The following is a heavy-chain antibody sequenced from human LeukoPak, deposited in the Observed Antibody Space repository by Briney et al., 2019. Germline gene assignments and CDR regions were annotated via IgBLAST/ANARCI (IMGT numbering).Heavy chain of an antibody. J-gene: IGHJ6*02. CDR3: AKHLTATNTYIFFGLDV. CDR2: INWNGGGT. Sequence: GGSLRLSCAATGYSFKDYGMHWVRQPPGKGLEWVSAINWNGGGTDYADSVKGRCTIFRDNAKNSLYLQLSSLRPEDTALYYCAKHLTATNTYIFFGLDVWGQGTSVTVSS. D-gene: IGHD1-26*01. V-gene: IGHV3-9*01. CDR1: GYSFKDYG.